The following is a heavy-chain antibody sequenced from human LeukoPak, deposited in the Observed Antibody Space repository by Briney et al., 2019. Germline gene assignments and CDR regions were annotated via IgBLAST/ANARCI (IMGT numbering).Heavy chain of an antibody. J-gene: IGHJ4*02. D-gene: IGHD6-13*01. CDR1: GGSISSYY. Sequence: PSETLSLTCTVSGGSISSYYWSWIRQPPGKGLEWIGNIYYSGSTNYNPSLKSRVTISVDTSKNQFSLKLSSVTAADTAVYYCARAIIGAAAGDYYFDYWGQGTLVTVSS. CDR2: IYYSGST. V-gene: IGHV4-59*01. CDR3: ARAIIGAAAGDYYFDY.